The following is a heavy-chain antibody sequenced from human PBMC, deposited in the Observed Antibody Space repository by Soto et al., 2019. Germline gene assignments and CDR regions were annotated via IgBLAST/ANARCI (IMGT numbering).Heavy chain of an antibody. Sequence: QVQLQQWGAGLLKPSETLSLTCAVYGGSFSGYYWSWIRQPPGKGLEWIGEINHSGSTNYNPSLKRRVTISVDTSKNQFSLKLSSVTAADTAVYYCARGIRYCSGGSCAGNWFDPWGQGTLVTVSS. CDR2: INHSGST. D-gene: IGHD2-15*01. V-gene: IGHV4-34*01. CDR3: ARGIRYCSGGSCAGNWFDP. CDR1: GGSFSGYY. J-gene: IGHJ5*02.